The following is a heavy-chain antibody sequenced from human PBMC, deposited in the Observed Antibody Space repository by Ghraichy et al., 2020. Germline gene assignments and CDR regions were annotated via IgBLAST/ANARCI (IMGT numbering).Heavy chain of an antibody. CDR1: GGSISSSSYY. V-gene: IGHV4-39*01. D-gene: IGHD5-24*01. CDR3: ARHTPRDGYNPDY. Sequence: SETLSLTCTVSGGSISSSSYYWGWIRQPPGKGLEWIGSIYYSGSTYYNPSLKSRVTISVDTSKNQFSLKLSSVTAADTAVYYCARHTPRDGYNPDYWGQGTLVTVSS. J-gene: IGHJ4*02. CDR2: IYYSGST.